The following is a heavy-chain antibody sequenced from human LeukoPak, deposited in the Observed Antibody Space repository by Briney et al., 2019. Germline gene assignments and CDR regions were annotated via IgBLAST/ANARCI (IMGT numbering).Heavy chain of an antibody. Sequence: GGSLRLSCAASGFTFSSYSMNWVRQAPGKGLEWVSSISSSNSYIYYAASVKGRFTISRDNAKNSLYLQMNSLRAEDTAVYYCARDGVVPGAQRHYYCGMDVWGQGTTVTVSS. J-gene: IGHJ6*02. D-gene: IGHD2-2*01. V-gene: IGHV3-21*06. CDR3: ARDGVVPGAQRHYYCGMDV. CDR1: GFTFSSYS. CDR2: ISSSNSYI.